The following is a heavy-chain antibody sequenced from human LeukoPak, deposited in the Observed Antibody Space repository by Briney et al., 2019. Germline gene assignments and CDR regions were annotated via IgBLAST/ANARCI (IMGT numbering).Heavy chain of an antibody. CDR2: IWYDGSNK. CDR1: GFTFSSYG. CDR3: ARIGYSYGYYSFLDYYYMDV. Sequence: PGRSLRLSCAASGFTFSSYGMHWVRQAPGKGLEGVAVIWYDGSNKYYADSVKGRFTISRDNSKNTLYLQMNSLRAEDTAVYYCARIGYSYGYYSFLDYYYMDVWGKGTTVTVSS. V-gene: IGHV3-33*01. D-gene: IGHD5-18*01. J-gene: IGHJ6*03.